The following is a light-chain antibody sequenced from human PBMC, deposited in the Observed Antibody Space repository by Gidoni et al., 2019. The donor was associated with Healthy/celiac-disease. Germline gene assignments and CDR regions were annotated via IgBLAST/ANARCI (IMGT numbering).Light chain of an antibody. V-gene: IGKV1-39*01. Sequence: DIQMTQSLSSLSASVGDRVTITCRASQSISSYLNWYQQKPGKPPKLLFYAASSFQSGVPSRFSGGGAGTDFTITISSLQPEVFVNYYFQPSYSTPVTFGGGTQVEIK. CDR2: AAS. CDR3: QPSYSTPVT. J-gene: IGKJ4*01. CDR1: QSISSY.